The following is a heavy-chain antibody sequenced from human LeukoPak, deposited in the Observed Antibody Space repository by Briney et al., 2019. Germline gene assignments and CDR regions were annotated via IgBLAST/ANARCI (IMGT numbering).Heavy chain of an antibody. CDR1: GFTFSSYG. CDR2: ISVSGSST. Sequence: GGSLRLSCAASGFTFSSYGMSWVRQAPGKGLVWVSRISVSGSSTSYAESVKGRFTIYRDNSKNTLYLQMNSLKTEDTAVYYCTTGGVRPGRGYYYYMDVWGKGTTVTISS. D-gene: IGHD3-10*01. J-gene: IGHJ6*03. V-gene: IGHV3-23*01. CDR3: TTGGVRPGRGYYYYMDV.